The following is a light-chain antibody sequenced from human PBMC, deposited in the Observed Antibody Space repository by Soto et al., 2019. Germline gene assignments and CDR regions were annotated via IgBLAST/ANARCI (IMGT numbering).Light chain of an antibody. CDR2: DAS. CDR3: QQYGSSPPT. CDR1: QTVRNNY. V-gene: IGKV3-20*01. Sequence: VLTQSPGTLSLSPGERATLSCRASQTVRNNYLAWYQQKPGQAPRLLIYDASSRATGIPDRFSGGGSGTDFTLTISRLEPEDFAVYYCQQYGSSPPTFGQGTKVDIK. J-gene: IGKJ1*01.